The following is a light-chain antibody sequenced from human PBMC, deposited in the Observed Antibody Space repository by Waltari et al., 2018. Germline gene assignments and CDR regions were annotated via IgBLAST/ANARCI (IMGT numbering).Light chain of an antibody. CDR1: QAIRNS. Sequence: TCRASQAIRNSLAWDQQKPGKAPNVLLYRASTLESWVPSMFSGSGTWTDYTLTISSLQPEDFATYYCQHYAATPLTFGGGTKVEIK. CDR3: QHYAATPLT. V-gene: IGKV1-NL1*01. CDR2: RAS. J-gene: IGKJ4*02.